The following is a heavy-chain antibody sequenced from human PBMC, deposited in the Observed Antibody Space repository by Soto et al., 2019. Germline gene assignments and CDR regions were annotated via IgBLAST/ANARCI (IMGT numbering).Heavy chain of an antibody. CDR3: ARGRPSCSGGSCVVGYFDY. J-gene: IGHJ4*02. D-gene: IGHD2-15*01. CDR1: DGSFSGYY. V-gene: IGHV4-34*01. Sequence: QVKLKQWGAGLLKPSETLSLTCAVYDGSFSGYYWSWIRQPPGKGLEWIGEINHSGSTNYNPSLKSRVTISVDTSKNQFSLNLSSVTAADTAVYYCARGRPSCSGGSCVVGYFDYWGQGTLVTVSS. CDR2: INHSGST.